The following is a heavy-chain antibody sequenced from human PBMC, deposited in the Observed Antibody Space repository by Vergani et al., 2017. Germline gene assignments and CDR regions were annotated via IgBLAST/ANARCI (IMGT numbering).Heavy chain of an antibody. D-gene: IGHD2-15*01. CDR3: ARGSWLGGSCYKPLFDY. CDR2: IHTSGST. CDR1: GGSINSHNYY. J-gene: IGHJ4*02. V-gene: IGHV4-61*02. Sequence: QVQLQESGPGLVKPSQTLSLTCPVSGGSINSHNYYWSWIRQPAGKGLEWIGRIHTSGSTNYNPSLKSRVTMSEDTSKNQFSLYLTSVTAADTAVYFCARGSWLGGSCYKPLFDYGGKGILVTVSS.